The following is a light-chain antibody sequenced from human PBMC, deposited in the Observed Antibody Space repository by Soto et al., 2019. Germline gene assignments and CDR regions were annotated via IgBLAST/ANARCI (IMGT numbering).Light chain of an antibody. CDR3: CSYAGTYTYV. J-gene: IGLJ1*01. Sequence: QSVLTQPRSVSGSPGQSVTISCTGTSSDVGAYNYVSWYQQEPGKAPKLMIYDVIKRPSGVRDRFSGSKSDNAASLTISGLQAEDEADYYCCSYAGTYTYVFGTGTKLTVL. V-gene: IGLV2-11*01. CDR2: DVI. CDR1: SSDVGAYNY.